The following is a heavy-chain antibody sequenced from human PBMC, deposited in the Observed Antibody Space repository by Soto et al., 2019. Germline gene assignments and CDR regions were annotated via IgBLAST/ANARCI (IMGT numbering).Heavy chain of an antibody. D-gene: IGHD3-22*01. CDR1: GASISSAGYY. CDR2: IFYSGST. J-gene: IGHJ4*02. V-gene: IGHV4-39*01. Sequence: SETLSLTCTVSGASISSAGYYWSWIRQPPGKGLEWIGSIFYSGSTYYNPSLKSRVTMSIDTSKNQFSLKLNSVTAADTAVYYCVSPEGYYDSSGYTLDYWGQGTLVTVSS. CDR3: VSPEGYYDSSGYTLDY.